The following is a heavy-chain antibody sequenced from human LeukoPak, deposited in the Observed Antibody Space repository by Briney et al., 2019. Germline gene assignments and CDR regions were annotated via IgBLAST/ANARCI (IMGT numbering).Heavy chain of an antibody. V-gene: IGHV3-23*01. J-gene: IGHJ4*02. D-gene: IGHD3-22*01. CDR1: GITLSNYG. CDR3: AKRGVVIRVILVGFHKEAYYFDA. Sequence: GGSLRLSCAVSGITLSNYGMSWVRRARGKGREWVAGISGSAGGTNYANSVKGRFTISRDNRKNTLYLQMNSLRADDTAIYFCAKRGVVIRVILVGFHKEAYYFDAWGQGALVTVSP. CDR2: ISGSAGGT.